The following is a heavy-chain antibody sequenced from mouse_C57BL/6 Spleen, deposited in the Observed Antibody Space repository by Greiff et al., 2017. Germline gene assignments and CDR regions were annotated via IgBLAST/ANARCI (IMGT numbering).Heavy chain of an antibody. CDR2: INPNNGGT. D-gene: IGHD1-1*01. V-gene: IGHV1-26*01. CDR3: ARRGSYYGSSLYAMDY. Sequence: EVQLQQSGPELVKPGASVKISCKASGYTFTDYYMNWVKQSHGKSLEWIGDINPNNGGTSYNQKFKGKATLTVDKSSSTAYMELRSLTSEDSAVYYCARRGSYYGSSLYAMDYWGQGTSVTVSS. J-gene: IGHJ4*01. CDR1: GYTFTDYY.